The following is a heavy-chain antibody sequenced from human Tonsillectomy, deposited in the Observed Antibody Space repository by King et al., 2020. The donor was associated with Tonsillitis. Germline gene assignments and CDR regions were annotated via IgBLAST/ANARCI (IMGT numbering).Heavy chain of an antibody. V-gene: IGHV3-30*02. CDR2: IRDDGTNK. D-gene: IGHD3-22*01. Sequence: VQLVESGGGVVQPGGSLRLSCAPSGFTFNDYDMSWIRQAPGTGREWVAYIRDDGTNKYYADSVTGRFTISRDNSRNKLYLQMNGLRTGDTAVYYCAKRHLDSSGYYSGFDSWGQGTLVTVSS. CDR1: GFTFNDYD. CDR3: AKRHLDSSGYYSGFDS. J-gene: IGHJ4*02.